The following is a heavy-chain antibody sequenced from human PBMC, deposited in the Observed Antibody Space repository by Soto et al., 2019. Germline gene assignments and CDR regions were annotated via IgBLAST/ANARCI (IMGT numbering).Heavy chain of an antibody. CDR2: ISYDGSNK. CDR3: AKGSDYGDYLDY. Sequence: PGGSLRLSCAASGFTFSSYGMHWVRQAPGKGLEWVAVISYDGSNKYYADSVKGRFTISRDNSKNTLYLQMNSLRAEDTAVYYCAKGSDYGDYLDYWGQGTLVTVSS. CDR1: GFTFSSYG. V-gene: IGHV3-30*18. D-gene: IGHD4-17*01. J-gene: IGHJ4*02.